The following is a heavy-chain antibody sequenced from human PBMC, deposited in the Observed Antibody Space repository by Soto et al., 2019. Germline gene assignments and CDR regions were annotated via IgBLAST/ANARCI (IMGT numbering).Heavy chain of an antibody. CDR2: ISTNGDNT. CDR3: ANSFSPSGPNWLSHFDH. D-gene: IGHD1-1*01. CDR1: GFAFSSYA. V-gene: IGHV3-23*01. Sequence: EVQLLESGGHLVQPGGSLRLSCAASGFAFSSYAMSWVRQAPGKGLEWVSAISTNGDNTYYPDSVRGRFTISRDNSKNTVYLQISSLRAEDTAVYYCANSFSPSGPNWLSHFDHWGQGTLVTVSS. J-gene: IGHJ4*02.